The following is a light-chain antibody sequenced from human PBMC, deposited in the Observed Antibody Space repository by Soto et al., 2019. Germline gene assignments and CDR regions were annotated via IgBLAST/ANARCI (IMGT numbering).Light chain of an antibody. J-gene: IGLJ2*01. CDR1: SGHSSYT. CDR3: QTWGTGIQV. Sequence: QPVLTQSPSASASLGASVRLTCTLSSGHSSYTIAWHQQQPEKGPRYLMNVNNDGSHSKGDGIPDRFSGSSSGAERYLTNDSRQSEDEADYYCQTWGTGIQVFGGGTKLTVL. V-gene: IGLV4-69*02. CDR2: VNNDGSH.